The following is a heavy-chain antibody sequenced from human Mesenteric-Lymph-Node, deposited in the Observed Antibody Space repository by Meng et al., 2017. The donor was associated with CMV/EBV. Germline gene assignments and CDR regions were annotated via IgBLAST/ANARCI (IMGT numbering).Heavy chain of an antibody. Sequence: ASVKVSCKASGYTFTGYYMHWVRQAPGQGLEWMGWINPNSGGTNYAQKFQGRVTMTRDTSISTAYMELSRLRSDDTAVYYCARDGFGTSSFYYDTSGYSHAFDIWGQGTVVTVSS. CDR2: INPNSGGT. CDR3: ARDGFGTSSFYYDTSGYSHAFDI. V-gene: IGHV1-2*02. CDR1: GYTFTGYY. J-gene: IGHJ3*02. D-gene: IGHD3-22*01.